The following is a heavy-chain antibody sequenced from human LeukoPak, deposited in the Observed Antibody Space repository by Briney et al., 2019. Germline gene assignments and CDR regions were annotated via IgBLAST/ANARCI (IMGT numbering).Heavy chain of an antibody. V-gene: IGHV3-66*01. Sequence: GGSLRLSCAASGLTVSSNYMSWVRQAPGKGLDWVSVIYRGGPTYYADSVKGRFTISRDNSKNTLYLQMNSLRAEDTAVYYCARDSYVDSEAVRWFDPWGQETLVTVSS. CDR1: GLTVSSNY. CDR3: ARDSYVDSEAVRWFDP. D-gene: IGHD4-17*01. J-gene: IGHJ5*02. CDR2: IYRGGPT.